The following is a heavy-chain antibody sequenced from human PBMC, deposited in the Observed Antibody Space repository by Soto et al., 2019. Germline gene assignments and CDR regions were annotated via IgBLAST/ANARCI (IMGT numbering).Heavy chain of an antibody. D-gene: IGHD3-9*01. CDR3: VKEMGPCCDWSHYFGF. V-gene: IGHV3-64D*06. J-gene: IGHJ4*01. Sequence: GGSLRLSCSGSGFTFVHYTIHWVRQAPGRGLEFVSAINVNATDIFYAESVKGRFSISRDNSKNTVYLLMNSLIYDDTAVYYRVKEMGPCCDWSHYFGFWGRGTQVTVSS. CDR2: INVNATDI. CDR1: GFTFVHYT.